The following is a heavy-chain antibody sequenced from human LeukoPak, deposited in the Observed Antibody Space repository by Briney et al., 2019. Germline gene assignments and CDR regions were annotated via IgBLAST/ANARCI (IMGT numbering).Heavy chain of an antibody. CDR3: ARRLGPGQLAGLDY. Sequence: GESLTLSCTGSGYTFTSYWIGWVRQMPGKGLEWMGIIYPGDSDTTYSPSFQGQVTISADKSISTAYLQWSSLKASDTAMYYCARRLGPGQLAGLDYWGQGTLVTVSS. V-gene: IGHV5-51*03. D-gene: IGHD3-16*01. CDR2: IYPGDSDT. CDR1: GYTFTSYW. J-gene: IGHJ4*02.